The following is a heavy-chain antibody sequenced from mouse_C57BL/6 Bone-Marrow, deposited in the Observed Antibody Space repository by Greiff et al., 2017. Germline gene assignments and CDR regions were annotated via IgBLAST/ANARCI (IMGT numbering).Heavy chain of an antibody. CDR2: IDPSDSET. CDR1: GYTFTSYW. D-gene: IGHD3-2*02. J-gene: IGHJ3*01. CDR3: ARGGSGPWFAY. V-gene: IGHV1-52*01. Sequence: QVQLQQPGAELVRPGSSVKLSCKASGYTFTSYWMHWVKQRPIQGLEWIGNIDPSDSETHYNQKFKDKATLTVDKSSSTAYMQLSSLTSEDSAVYYCARGGSGPWFAYWGQGTLVTVSA.